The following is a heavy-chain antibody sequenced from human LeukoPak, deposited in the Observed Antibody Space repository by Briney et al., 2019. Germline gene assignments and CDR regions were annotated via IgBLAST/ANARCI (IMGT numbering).Heavy chain of an antibody. V-gene: IGHV4-59*01. Sequence: KPSETLSLTRAVYGGAFSGYYWSWIRQPPGKGLEWIGYIYYSGSTNYNPSLKSRVTISVDTSKNQFSLKLSSVTAADTAVYYCARLHLDSSGYYFDYWGQGTLVTVSS. CDR3: ARLHLDSSGYYFDY. D-gene: IGHD3-22*01. J-gene: IGHJ4*02. CDR1: GGAFSGYY. CDR2: IYYSGST.